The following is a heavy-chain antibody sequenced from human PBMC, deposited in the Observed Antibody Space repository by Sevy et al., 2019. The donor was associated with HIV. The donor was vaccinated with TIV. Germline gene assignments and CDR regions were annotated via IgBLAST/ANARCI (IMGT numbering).Heavy chain of an antibody. J-gene: IGHJ6*02. CDR1: GFTFTTHG. Sequence: GGSLRLSCTASGFTFTTHGMHWVRQAPGKGLEWVAVISYHGRNKFYGSSVEGRFTISRDNSKKTLYLQMNSLTTEDTAVYSCARDFTGYNGMDVWGQGTMVTVSS. V-gene: IGHV3-30*03. CDR2: ISYHGRNK. CDR3: ARDFTGYNGMDV. D-gene: IGHD3-9*01.